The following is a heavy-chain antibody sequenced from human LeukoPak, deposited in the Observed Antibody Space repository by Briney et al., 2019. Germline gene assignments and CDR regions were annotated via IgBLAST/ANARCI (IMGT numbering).Heavy chain of an antibody. CDR3: ASTELTLNGPFDY. Sequence: GESLKISCKGSGYSFTSYWIGWVRQMPGKGLDWMGIIYPGDSDTRYSPSFQGQVTISADKSISTAYLQWSSLKASDTAMYYCASTELTLNGPFDYWGQGTLVTVSS. CDR1: GYSFTSYW. V-gene: IGHV5-51*01. CDR2: IYPGDSDT. D-gene: IGHD1-7*01. J-gene: IGHJ4*02.